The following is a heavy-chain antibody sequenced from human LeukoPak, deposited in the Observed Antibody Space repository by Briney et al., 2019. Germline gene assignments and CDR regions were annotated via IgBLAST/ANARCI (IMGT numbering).Heavy chain of an antibody. J-gene: IGHJ4*02. V-gene: IGHV4-39*07. Sequence: SETLSLTCTVSGGSISSSNYYWGWIRQPPGKGLEWIGSIYCSGSTSYNPSLKSRVTISVDTSKNQFSLKLSSVTAADTAVYYCARNFSSGWFDYWGQGTLVTVSS. CDR1: GGSISSSNYY. CDR2: IYCSGST. CDR3: ARNFSSGWFDY. D-gene: IGHD6-19*01.